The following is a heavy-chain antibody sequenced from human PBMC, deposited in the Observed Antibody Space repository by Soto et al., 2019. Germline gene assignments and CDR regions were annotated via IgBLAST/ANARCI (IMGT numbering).Heavy chain of an antibody. V-gene: IGHV4-39*01. CDR3: ARHGLYGDYSGWFDP. CDR1: GGSISSSSYY. D-gene: IGHD4-17*01. CDR2: IYYSGST. Sequence: QLQLQESGPGLVKPSETLSLTCTVSGGSISSSSYYWGWIRQPPGKGLEWIGSIYYSGSTYYNPSLKSRVTISVDTSKNQFSLKLSSVTAADTAVYYCARHGLYGDYSGWFDPWGQGTLVTVSS. J-gene: IGHJ5*02.